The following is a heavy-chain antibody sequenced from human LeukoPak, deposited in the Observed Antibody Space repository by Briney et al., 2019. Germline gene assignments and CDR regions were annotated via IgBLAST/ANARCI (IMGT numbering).Heavy chain of an antibody. D-gene: IGHD3-10*01. CDR1: GGSISRYY. J-gene: IGHJ3*02. CDR3: ARSDYHNSGSHTVFDAFDI. Sequence: TSETLSLTCTVSGGSISRYYWSWIRRPPGKGLEWIGYIDDSGNTNYNPSLKSQVTISVDKSKNQFSLKLSFVTAADTAMYYCARSDYHNSGSHTVFDAFDIWGQGTRVTASS. V-gene: IGHV4-59*01. CDR2: IDDSGNT.